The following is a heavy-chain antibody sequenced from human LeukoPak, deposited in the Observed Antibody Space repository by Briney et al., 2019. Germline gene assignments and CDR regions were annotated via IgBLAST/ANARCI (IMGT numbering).Heavy chain of an antibody. D-gene: IGHD1-26*01. Sequence: ASVKVACKTSGYTFSDYYLHWVRQAPGQGLEWMVWINPSSGDTKYVQKFQGRVTMTRDTSISTGYMELSRLRSDDTAVYYCARPIRGSYVEDAFDMWGQGTMVTVSA. CDR2: INPSSGDT. V-gene: IGHV1-2*02. CDR3: ARPIRGSYVEDAFDM. CDR1: GYTFSDYY. J-gene: IGHJ3*02.